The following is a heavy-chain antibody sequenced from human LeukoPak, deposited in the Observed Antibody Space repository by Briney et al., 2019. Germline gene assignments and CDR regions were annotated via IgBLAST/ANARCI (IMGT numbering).Heavy chain of an antibody. CDR1: GFTFSSYG. CDR2: ISYDGSNK. V-gene: IGHV3-30*18. CDR3: AKDVDRGYYYYYGMDV. D-gene: IGHD1-14*01. Sequence: PGGSLRLSCAASGFTFSSYGMHWVRQAPGKGLEWVAVISYDGSNKYYADSVKGRFTISRDNSKNTLYLQMNSLRAEDTAVYYCAKDVDRGYYYYYGMDVWGQGTTVTVSS. J-gene: IGHJ6*02.